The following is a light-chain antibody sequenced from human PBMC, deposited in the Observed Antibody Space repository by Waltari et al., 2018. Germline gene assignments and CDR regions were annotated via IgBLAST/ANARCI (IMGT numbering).Light chain of an antibody. J-gene: IGKJ4*01. Sequence: DIQMTQSPSSLSASVGDRVTITCQASQTISRYLNWYQQKPGKAPKLLISGISSLQSGVPSRFSGSGSGTDFTLTISSLQPEDFATYYCQQSDSIPLTFGGGTKVDIK. V-gene: IGKV1-39*01. CDR2: GIS. CDR3: QQSDSIPLT. CDR1: QTISRY.